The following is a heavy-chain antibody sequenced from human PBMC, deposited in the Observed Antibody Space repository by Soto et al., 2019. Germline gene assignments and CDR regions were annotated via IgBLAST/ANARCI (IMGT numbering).Heavy chain of an antibody. CDR1: GFTFSSYG. CDR3: ARGMEPRDGSGMDV. D-gene: IGHD1-26*01. CDR2: IWYDGSNK. Sequence: PRLSCAASGFTFSSYGMHWVRQAPGKGLEWVAVIWYDGSNKYYADSVKGRFTISRDNSKNTLYLQMNSLRAEDTAVYYCARGMEPRDGSGMDVWGQGTTVTVSS. V-gene: IGHV3-33*01. J-gene: IGHJ6*02.